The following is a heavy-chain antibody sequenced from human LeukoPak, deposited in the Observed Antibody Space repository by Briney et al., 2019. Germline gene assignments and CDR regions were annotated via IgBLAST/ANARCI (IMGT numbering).Heavy chain of an antibody. CDR1: GFTFSSYS. CDR2: ISSSSSYI. D-gene: IGHD1-26*01. Sequence: GGSLRLSCAASGFTFSSYSMNWVRQAPGKGLEWVSSISSSSSYIYYADSVKGRFTISRENAKNSLYLQMNSLRAGDTAVYYCARSVVGATGFDHWGQGNLVNGSS. J-gene: IGHJ5*02. V-gene: IGHV3-21*01. CDR3: ARSVVGATGFDH.